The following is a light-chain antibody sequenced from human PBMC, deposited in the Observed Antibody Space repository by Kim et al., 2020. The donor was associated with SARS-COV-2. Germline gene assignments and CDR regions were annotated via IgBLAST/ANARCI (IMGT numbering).Light chain of an antibody. CDR1: GDKIGAGYD. J-gene: IGLJ1*01. Sequence: VAMSWSGGGDKIGAGYDVHWSQQLPGTAPKLLIYGNSKRPSGVPDRFSGSKSGTSASLAITGLQAEDEADYYCQSYDSSLSGYVFGTGTKVTVL. CDR2: GNS. V-gene: IGLV1-40*01. CDR3: QSYDSSLSGYV.